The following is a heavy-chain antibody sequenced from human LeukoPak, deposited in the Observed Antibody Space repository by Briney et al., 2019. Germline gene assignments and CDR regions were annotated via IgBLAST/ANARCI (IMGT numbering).Heavy chain of an antibody. V-gene: IGHV1-18*01. J-gene: IGHJ6*03. CDR1: GYTFTIYG. Sequence: GASVKVSCKASGYTFTIYGISWVRQAPGQGLEWMGWISTYNGNTNYAQKLQGRVTMTTDASTSTAYMELRSLRSDDTAVYYCAREYSGYDYVSDYYYYYMDVWGKGTTVTISS. CDR3: AREYSGYDYVSDYYYYYMDV. CDR2: ISTYNGNT. D-gene: IGHD5-12*01.